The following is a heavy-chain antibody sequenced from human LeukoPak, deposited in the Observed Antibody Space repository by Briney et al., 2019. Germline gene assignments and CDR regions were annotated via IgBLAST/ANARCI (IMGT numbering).Heavy chain of an antibody. CDR3: ARVNGYCSSTSCYRWFDP. J-gene: IGHJ5*02. V-gene: IGHV3-11*01. D-gene: IGHD2-2*03. CDR1: AYTFSDYY. CDR2: ISISGSTI. Sequence: AGSLRLSCAASAYTFSDYYMSWIRQAPGKGLEWVSYISISGSTIYYAGSVKGRFTIYRENAKNSLYLQMNSLRAEDTAVYYCARVNGYCSSTSCYRWFDPWGQGTLVTVSS.